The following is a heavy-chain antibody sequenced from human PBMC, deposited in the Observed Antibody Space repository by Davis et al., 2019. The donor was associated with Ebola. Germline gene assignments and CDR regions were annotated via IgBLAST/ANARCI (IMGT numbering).Heavy chain of an antibody. CDR2: TYYRSNWYH. CDR1: GDSVSSNTAS. J-gene: IGHJ3*02. V-gene: IGHV6-1*01. CDR3: VKTRSNWWNDALEI. D-gene: IGHD2-8*02. Sequence: LRLSCVISGDSVSSNTASWDWIRQSPSRGLEWLGRTYYRSNWYHDYALSVKSRMTINADTSKNQFFLQLNSVTPDDTAVYYCVKTRSNWWNDALEIWGRGTMVIVSS.